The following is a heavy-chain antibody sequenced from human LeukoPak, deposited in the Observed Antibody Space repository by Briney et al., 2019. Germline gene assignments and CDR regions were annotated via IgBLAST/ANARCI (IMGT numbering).Heavy chain of an antibody. Sequence: GGSLRLSCAASGFTFSSYAMSWVRQAPGKGLEWVSAISGSGGSTYYADSVKGRFTISRDNSKNTLYLQMNSLRAEDTAVYYCAKDPMLEWLSYRDWFDPWGQGTLATVSS. CDR3: AKDPMLEWLSYRDWFDP. J-gene: IGHJ5*02. V-gene: IGHV3-23*01. D-gene: IGHD3-3*01. CDR2: ISGSGGST. CDR1: GFTFSSYA.